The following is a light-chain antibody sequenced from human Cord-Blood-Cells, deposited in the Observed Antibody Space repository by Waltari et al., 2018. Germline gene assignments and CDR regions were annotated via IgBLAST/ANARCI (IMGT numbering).Light chain of an antibody. CDR2: EVS. CDR1: SRDAGSYNL. CDR3: CSYAGSSTYV. J-gene: IGLJ1*01. Sequence: QTALTQPAPVSGSPGQSIPIPCTGTSRDAGSYNLVSWDQQHPVNTPKLMIYEVSKRHAGISNRFAGSKSGNTASLTISGLQAEDEADYYCCSYAGSSTYVFGTGTKVTVL. V-gene: IGLV2-23*02.